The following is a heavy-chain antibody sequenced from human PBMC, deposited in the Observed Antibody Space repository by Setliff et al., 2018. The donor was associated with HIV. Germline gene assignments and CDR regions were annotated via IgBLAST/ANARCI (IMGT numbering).Heavy chain of an antibody. Sequence: ASVKVSCKASGYTFTDYYMHWVQQAPGKGLEWMGRVDPEDGETIYAEKFQGRVTITADTSTDTAYMELSGLRSEDTAVYYCATLGEIPDDYWGQGTLVTVSS. J-gene: IGHJ4*02. CDR3: ATLGEIPDDY. CDR2: VDPEDGET. V-gene: IGHV1-69-2*01. D-gene: IGHD3-16*01. CDR1: GYTFTDYY.